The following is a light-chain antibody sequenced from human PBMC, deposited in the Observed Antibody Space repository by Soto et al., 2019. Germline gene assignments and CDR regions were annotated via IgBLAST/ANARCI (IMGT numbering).Light chain of an antibody. CDR2: GAS. CDR1: QSVSSD. CDR3: QQYNNWPPTT. J-gene: IGKJ1*01. Sequence: EIVMTQSPATLSVSPGDRATFSCRASQSVSSDLAWYQQKPGQAPRLLIYGASTRATGIPARFSGSGSGTEFTLTISSLQSEDFAVYYCQQYNNWPPTTFGQGTNVEIK. V-gene: IGKV3-15*01.